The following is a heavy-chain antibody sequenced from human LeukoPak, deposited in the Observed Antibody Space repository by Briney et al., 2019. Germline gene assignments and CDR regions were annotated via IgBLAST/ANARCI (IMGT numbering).Heavy chain of an antibody. CDR1: GGSISSYY. J-gene: IGHJ4*02. D-gene: IGHD3-10*01. Sequence: SETLSLTCSVSGGSISSYYWSWIRQPPGKGLEWIGYIYYSGSTNYNPALKSRVTISVDTSKNQFSLKLSSVTAADTAVYYCARQPITMVRGVTHWGQGTLVTVSS. CDR3: ARQPITMVRGVTH. CDR2: IYYSGST. V-gene: IGHV4-59*08.